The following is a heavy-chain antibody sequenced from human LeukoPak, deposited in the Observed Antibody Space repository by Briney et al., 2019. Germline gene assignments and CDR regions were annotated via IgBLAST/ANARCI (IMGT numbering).Heavy chain of an antibody. V-gene: IGHV5-51*01. CDR3: ARLLDFCSGMHTLDY. J-gene: IGHJ4*02. D-gene: IGHD3-3*01. Sequence: GESLKISCKGSGYSFTSYWIGWVRQMPGKGLEWMGIIYPGDSDTRYSPSFQGQVTISADKSISTAYLQWSSLKASDTAMYYCARLLDFCSGMHTLDYWGQGTLVTVSS. CDR2: IYPGDSDT. CDR1: GYSFTSYW.